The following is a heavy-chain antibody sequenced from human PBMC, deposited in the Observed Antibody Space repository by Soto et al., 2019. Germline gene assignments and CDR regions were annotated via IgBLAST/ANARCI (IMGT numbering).Heavy chain of an antibody. Sequence: ETLSLTCVVSGYSISSGYYRDWVRQPPGKQLEWIGSIYHSWKTYYKPSLRSRVTVSVDTSKNQFSMKLISVTAADTAVYYCARDKRVTMIGGWFDPWGQGTLVTVSS. CDR3: ARDKRVTMIGGWFDP. CDR2: IYHSWKT. D-gene: IGHD3-22*01. V-gene: IGHV4-38-2*02. CDR1: GYSISSGYY. J-gene: IGHJ5*02.